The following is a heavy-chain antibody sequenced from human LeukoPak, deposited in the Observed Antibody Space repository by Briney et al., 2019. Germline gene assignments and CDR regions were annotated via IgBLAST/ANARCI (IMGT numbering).Heavy chain of an antibody. J-gene: IGHJ4*02. Sequence: GGSLRLSCAASGFTFSDYDMHWVRQATGKGLEWVSAIGTAGDTYYTGSVKGRFTISRENAKNSFYLQMNSLRAGDTAVYYCARVAKERVGGVYYFDYWGQGTLVTVSS. CDR3: ARVAKERVGGVYYFDY. CDR1: GFTFSDYD. D-gene: IGHD1-1*01. V-gene: IGHV3-13*01. CDR2: IGTAGDT.